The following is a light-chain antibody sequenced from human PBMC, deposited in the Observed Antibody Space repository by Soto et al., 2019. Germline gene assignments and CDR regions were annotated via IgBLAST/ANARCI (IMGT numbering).Light chain of an antibody. CDR3: QQYNNWPRT. Sequence: EIVMTQSLATLSVSPGERATLSCRASQSVSSNLAWYQQKPGQAPRLPIYGASTRATGIPARFSGSGSGTEFTLTLSSLQSEDFAVYYCQQYNNWPRTFGQGTKVEIK. CDR2: GAS. CDR1: QSVSSN. V-gene: IGKV3-15*01. J-gene: IGKJ1*01.